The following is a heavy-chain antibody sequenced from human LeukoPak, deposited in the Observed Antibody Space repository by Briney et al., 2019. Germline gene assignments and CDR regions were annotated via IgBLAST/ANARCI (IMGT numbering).Heavy chain of an antibody. D-gene: IGHD6-13*01. CDR3: ARDRYSSSWYYDY. V-gene: IGHV3-21*01. J-gene: IGHJ4*02. CDR2: ISSSSSYI. Sequence: PGGSLRLSCAASGFIFSSYSMNWVRQAPGKGLEWVSSISSSSSYIYYADSVKGRFTISRDNAKNSLYLQMNSLRAEDTAVYYCARDRYSSSWYYDYWGQGTLVTVSS. CDR1: GFIFSSYS.